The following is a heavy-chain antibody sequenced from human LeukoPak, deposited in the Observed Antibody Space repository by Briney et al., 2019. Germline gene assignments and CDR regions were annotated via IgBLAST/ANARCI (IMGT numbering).Heavy chain of an antibody. CDR1: GYTSTSYD. CDR3: ARMVTTGAYYYYYYGMDV. CDR2: MNPNSGNT. D-gene: IGHD4-17*01. Sequence: ASVKVSCKASGYTSTSYDINWVRQATGQGLEWMGWMNPNSGNTGYAQKFQGRVTMTRNTSISTAYMELSSLRSEDTAVYYCARMVTTGAYYYYYYGMDVWGQGTTVTVSS. V-gene: IGHV1-8*01. J-gene: IGHJ6*02.